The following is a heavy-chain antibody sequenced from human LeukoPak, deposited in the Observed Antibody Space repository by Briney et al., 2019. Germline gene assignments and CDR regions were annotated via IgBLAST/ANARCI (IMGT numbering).Heavy chain of an antibody. Sequence: GASVKVSCKASGYTFTSYYMHWVRQAPGQGLEWMGWIRSDNGKTNYAQELQGRVTLTTDTTTSTAYMELRSRRSDDTAIFYCARGYSIGWYSVDYWGQGTLITVSS. J-gene: IGHJ4*02. CDR3: ARGYSIGWYSVDY. V-gene: IGHV1-18*04. D-gene: IGHD6-19*01. CDR2: IRSDNGKT. CDR1: GYTFTSYY.